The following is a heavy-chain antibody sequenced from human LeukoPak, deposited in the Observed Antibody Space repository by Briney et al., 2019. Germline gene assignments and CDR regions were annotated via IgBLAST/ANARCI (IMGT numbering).Heavy chain of an antibody. V-gene: IGHV1-8*01. Sequence: ASVKVSRKASGYTFTSYDINWVRQATGQGLEWMGWMNPNSGNTGYAQKFQGRVTMTRNTSISTAYMELSSLRSEDTAVYYCARGRSSSSVWYYYYYMDVWGKGTTVTVFS. J-gene: IGHJ6*03. CDR1: GYTFTSYD. CDR3: ARGRSSSSVWYYYYYMDV. D-gene: IGHD6-6*01. CDR2: MNPNSGNT.